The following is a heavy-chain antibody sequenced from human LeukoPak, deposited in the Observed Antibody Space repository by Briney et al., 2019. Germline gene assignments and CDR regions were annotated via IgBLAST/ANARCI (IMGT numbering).Heavy chain of an antibody. CDR3: ASSPIRYNWNDGFDY. Sequence: PSQTLSLTCTVSGGSISSYYWSWIRQPPVKGLEWIGYIYYSGSTNYNPSLKSRVTISVGTSKNQFSLKLSSVTAADTAVYYCASSPIRYNWNDGFDYWGQGTLVTVSS. D-gene: IGHD1-1*01. J-gene: IGHJ4*02. CDR1: GGSISSYY. CDR2: IYYSGST. V-gene: IGHV4-59*01.